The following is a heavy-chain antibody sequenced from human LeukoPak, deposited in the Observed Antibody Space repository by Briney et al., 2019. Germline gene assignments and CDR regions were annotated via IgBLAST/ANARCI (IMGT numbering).Heavy chain of an antibody. CDR3: ARWRRGYSYATRGSWFDP. D-gene: IGHD5-18*01. CDR2: INHSGST. Sequence: PSETLCLTCTVSGGSIISRSYYWSWIRQPPGKGLEWIGEINHSGSTNYNPSLKSRVTISVDTSKNQFSLKLSSVTAADTAVYYCARWRRGYSYATRGSWFDPWGQGTLVTVSS. CDR1: GGSIISRSYY. V-gene: IGHV4-39*07. J-gene: IGHJ5*02.